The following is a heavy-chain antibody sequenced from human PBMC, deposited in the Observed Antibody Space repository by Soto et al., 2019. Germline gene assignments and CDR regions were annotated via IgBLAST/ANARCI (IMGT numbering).Heavy chain of an antibody. D-gene: IGHD3-10*01. V-gene: IGHV1-69*13. CDR2: IIPIFGTA. J-gene: IGHJ3*02. CDR1: GGTFSSYA. CDR3: ARGVNYYAFDAFDI. Sequence: GASVKVSCKASGGTFSSYAISWVRQAPGQGLEWMGGIIPIFGTANYAQKFQGRVTITADESTSTAYMELSSLRSEDTAVYYCARGVNYYAFDAFDIWGQGTMVTVSS.